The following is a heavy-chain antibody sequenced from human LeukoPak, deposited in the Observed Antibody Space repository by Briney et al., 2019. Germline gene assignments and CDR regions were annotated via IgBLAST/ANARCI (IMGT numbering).Heavy chain of an antibody. D-gene: IGHD1-26*01. CDR2: TYYRSKWYN. J-gene: IGHJ5*02. V-gene: IGHV6-1*01. CDR1: GTRSFSSIAA. CDR3: TKEVGNWFDP. Sequence: SQTLSLTCAISGTRSFSSIAAWTWIRQSPSRALKWLGRTYYRSKWYNDYAVSVKSRITINPDTSKNHFSLQLNSVTPEDTAVYYCTKEVGNWFDPWGQGTLVTVSS.